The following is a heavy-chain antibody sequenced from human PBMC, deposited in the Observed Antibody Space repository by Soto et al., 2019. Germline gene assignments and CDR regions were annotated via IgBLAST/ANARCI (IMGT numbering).Heavy chain of an antibody. CDR2: MNPNSGNT. CDR1: GDSFTSYD. V-gene: IGHV1-8*01. D-gene: IGHD2-15*01. J-gene: IGHJ4*02. Sequence: ASVKVSCEASGDSFTSYDINWVQQATGQGLEWMGWMNPNSGNTGYAQKFQGRVTMTRNTSISTAYMELSSLRSEDTAVYYCARQKVDASDYWGQGTLVTVSS. CDR3: ARQKVDASDY.